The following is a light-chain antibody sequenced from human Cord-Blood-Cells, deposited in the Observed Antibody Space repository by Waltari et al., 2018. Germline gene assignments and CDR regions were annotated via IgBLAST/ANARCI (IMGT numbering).Light chain of an antibody. J-gene: IGKJ2*03. CDR3: QQYNKGSEYS. CDR2: GAA. CDR1: QSVSSN. Sequence: EIVMTQSPATLSVSPGERATLSCRASQSVSSNLAWYQQKPGQAPRLLIYGAATRSTGIPTSFSGSGCGPEFTLTVSSLQSEDFAVYYCQQYNKGSEYSFGQGTKRGIK. V-gene: IGKV3-15*01.